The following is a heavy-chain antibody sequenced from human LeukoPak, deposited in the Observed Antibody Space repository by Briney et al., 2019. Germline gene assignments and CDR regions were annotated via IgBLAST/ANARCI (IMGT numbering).Heavy chain of an antibody. V-gene: IGHV1-69*13. CDR1: GGTFSSYA. J-gene: IGHJ6*02. CDR3: ASLHPLDYYGMDV. CDR2: IIPIFGTA. Sequence: SVKVSCEASGGTFSSYAISWVRQAPGQGLEWMGGIIPIFGTANYAQKFQGRVTITADESTSTAYMELSSLRSEDTAVYYCASLHPLDYYGMDVWGQGTTVTVSS.